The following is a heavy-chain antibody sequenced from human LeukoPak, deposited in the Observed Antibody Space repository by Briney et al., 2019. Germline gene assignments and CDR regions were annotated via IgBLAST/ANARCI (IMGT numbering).Heavy chain of an antibody. CDR3: ARGVEPLAANTLAY. CDR2: LYSDGNT. D-gene: IGHD1-14*01. J-gene: IGHJ4*02. V-gene: IGHV3-53*01. CDR1: GFTFITND. Sequence: GGSLRLSCAASGFTFITNDMTWVRQAPGKGLEWVSILYSDGNTKYADSVQGRFTISRDNSKNTLYLEMNSLSPDDTAVYYCARGVEPLAANTLAYWGQGTLVTVSS.